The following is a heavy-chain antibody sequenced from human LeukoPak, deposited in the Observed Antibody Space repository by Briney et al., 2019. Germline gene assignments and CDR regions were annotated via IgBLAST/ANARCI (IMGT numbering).Heavy chain of an antibody. V-gene: IGHV3-48*01. CDR3: ARGYSSGWYDDAFDI. J-gene: IGHJ3*02. D-gene: IGHD6-19*01. CDR2: ISSSSSTI. Sequence: GGSLRLSCAASGFTFSSYSMNWVRQAPGKGPEWVSYISSSSSTIYNADSVKGRFTISRDNAKNSLYLQMNSLRAEDTAVYYCARGYSSGWYDDAFDIWGQGTMVTVSS. CDR1: GFTFSSYS.